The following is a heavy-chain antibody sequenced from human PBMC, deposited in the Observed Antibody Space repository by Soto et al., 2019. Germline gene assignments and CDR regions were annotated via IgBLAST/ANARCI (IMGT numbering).Heavy chain of an antibody. CDR1: GFIFSNYG. Sequence: QVQLVESGGGVVQPGRSLRLSCEASGFIFSNYGMHWVRQAPGKGLEWVALISYDGSKQYYIDAVKGRFTVSRDNSKNTLYLQTNSLRADDTAVYSCAKEWADTLPGEWGQGTLVTVSS. V-gene: IGHV3-30*18. D-gene: IGHD3-9*01. J-gene: IGHJ4*02. CDR3: AKEWADTLPGE. CDR2: ISYDGSKQ.